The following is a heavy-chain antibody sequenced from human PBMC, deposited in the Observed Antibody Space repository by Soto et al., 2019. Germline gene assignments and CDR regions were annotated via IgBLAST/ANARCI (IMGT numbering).Heavy chain of an antibody. CDR1: GYSFTNYW. CDR3: ASLSRLGPQSALDY. V-gene: IGHV5-51*01. D-gene: IGHD1-26*01. J-gene: IGHJ4*02. CDR2: IYPGDSDT. Sequence: VESLKIACKGSGYSFTNYWICCFLQMPGKGLEWMGIIYPGDSDTKYSPSFQGQVTISADRSINTAYLRWSSLKASDTAMYYCASLSRLGPQSALDYWGQGTLVTVSS.